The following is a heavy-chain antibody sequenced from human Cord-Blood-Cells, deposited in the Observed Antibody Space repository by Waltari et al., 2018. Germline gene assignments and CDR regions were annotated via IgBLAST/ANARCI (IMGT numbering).Heavy chain of an antibody. V-gene: IGHV4-34*01. CDR3: ARGVGTMVRGVIDY. J-gene: IGHJ4*02. CDR1: GGSFSGYY. D-gene: IGHD3-10*01. Sequence: QVQLQQWGAGLLKPSETLSLTCAVYGGSFSGYYWSWIRQPPGKGLEWIGEINHSGSTNYTPSLKSRVTISVDTPKNQFSLKLSSVTAADTAVYYCARGVGTMVRGVIDYWGQGTLVTVSS. CDR2: INHSGST.